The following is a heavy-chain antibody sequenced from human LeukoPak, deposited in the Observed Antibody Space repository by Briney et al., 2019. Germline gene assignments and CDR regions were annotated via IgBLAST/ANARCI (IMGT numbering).Heavy chain of an antibody. J-gene: IGHJ4*02. CDR3: ARDYRYYYGSGKYFPFDY. V-gene: IGHV1-18*01. D-gene: IGHD3-10*01. CDR2: ISANNGHT. Sequence: ASVKVSCKASGYTFTKYGINWVRHVPGQGLGWMGWISANNGHTSYAQNFQGKVTVTTDTSTSTAYMELRSLTSDDTAVYYRARDYRYYYGSGKYFPFDYWGQGTLVTVSS. CDR1: GYTFTKYG.